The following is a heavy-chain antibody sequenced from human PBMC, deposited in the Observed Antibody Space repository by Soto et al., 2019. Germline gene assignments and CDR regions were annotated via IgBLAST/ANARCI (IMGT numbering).Heavy chain of an antibody. J-gene: IGHJ5*02. CDR2: ISGSGGST. CDR3: AKDRLVRGVAHINWFDP. Sequence: RQAPGKGLEWVSAISGSGGSTYYADSVKGRFTISRDNSKNTLYLQMNSLRAEDTAVYYCAKDRLVRGVAHINWFDPWGQGTLVTVSS. V-gene: IGHV3-23*01. D-gene: IGHD3-10*01.